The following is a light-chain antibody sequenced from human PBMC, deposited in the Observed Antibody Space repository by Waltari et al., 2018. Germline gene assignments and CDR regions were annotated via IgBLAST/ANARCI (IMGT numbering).Light chain of an antibody. CDR1: QTVSSS. CDR2: DAS. CDR3: QQRFTWPRT. V-gene: IGKV3-11*01. Sequence: IVLTQSPATLSLSPGDRATLSCRASQTVSSSLAWYQQKRGQAPRLLIYDASNRATGIPARFSGSGSGTDFTLTISSLEPDDFAVYYCQQRFTWPRTFGQGTKLEIK. J-gene: IGKJ2*01.